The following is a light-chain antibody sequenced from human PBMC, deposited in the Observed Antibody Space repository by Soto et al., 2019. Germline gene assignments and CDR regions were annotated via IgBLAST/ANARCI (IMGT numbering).Light chain of an antibody. CDR3: SSYTSSILV. Sequence: QSALTQPASVSGSPGQSITISCTGTSSDVGGYNYVSWYQQHPGKAPKLMIYDVSNRPSGVSNRFSGSKSGNTASLTISGLQPEDEADYYCSSYTSSILVFGGGTKLTVL. V-gene: IGLV2-14*03. CDR1: SSDVGGYNY. J-gene: IGLJ2*01. CDR2: DVS.